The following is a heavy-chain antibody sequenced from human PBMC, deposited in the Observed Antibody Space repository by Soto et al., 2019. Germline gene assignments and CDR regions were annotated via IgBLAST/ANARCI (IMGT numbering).Heavy chain of an antibody. CDR1: VNIFVNYG. Sequence: QVQLVQSGDEVKKPGASVKVSCKASVNIFVNYGIAWGRQAPGQGLEWMGWISPYTGNTHSATKVQGRLTMTTDTSTSTAYMDLGSLTSDDTAVYYCVMVDNYVTPTPQDVWGQGTTVTVSS. D-gene: IGHD3-16*01. CDR2: ISPYTGNT. V-gene: IGHV1-18*01. CDR3: VMVDNYVTPTPQDV. J-gene: IGHJ6*02.